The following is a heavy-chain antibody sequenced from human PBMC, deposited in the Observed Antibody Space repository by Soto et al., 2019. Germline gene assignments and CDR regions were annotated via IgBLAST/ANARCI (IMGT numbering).Heavy chain of an antibody. J-gene: IGHJ4*02. CDR3: ARGKDDSAWYWGVVF. V-gene: IGHV1-69*12. Sequence: QIQLVQSGAEVKKPGSSVKVSCKASGGTFTRHGISWVRQAPGQGLEWMGGIIPSFGSPRYAQKFQGRVTFSADESASTVYMDLSSLRSDDTAIYYCARGKDDSAWYWGVVFWGQGTSVTVSS. D-gene: IGHD6-19*01. CDR1: GGTFTRHG. CDR2: IIPSFGSP.